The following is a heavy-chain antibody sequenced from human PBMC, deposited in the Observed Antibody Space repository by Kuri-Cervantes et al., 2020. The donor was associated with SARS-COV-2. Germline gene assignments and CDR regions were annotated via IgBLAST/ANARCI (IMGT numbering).Heavy chain of an antibody. CDR3: ARRFLEWSQGMDV. J-gene: IGHJ6*03. Sequence: ASVKVSCKTPETTFPNYDINWVRQATGQGLEWMGMVKTNSGNTLYAQFFQGRVTMTRDIFTSTVYMELSSLRSEDTAVYYCARRFLEWSQGMDVWGKGTTVTVSS. CDR1: ETTFPNYD. V-gene: IGHV1-8*01. CDR2: VKTNSGNT. D-gene: IGHD3-3*01.